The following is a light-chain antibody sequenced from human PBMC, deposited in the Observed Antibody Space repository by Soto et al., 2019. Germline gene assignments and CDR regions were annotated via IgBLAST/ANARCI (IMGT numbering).Light chain of an antibody. CDR2: PAS. J-gene: IGKJ2*03. V-gene: IGKV1-9*01. Sequence: DIQLTQSPSFLSASVGDRVTVSCRASQDISTSLAWFQQKAGKVPQLLVYPASTLQDGVPSRFSGSGSGTYFTLTINNLHAEDFATYYCQHLRTYPFSFGQGTKVDIK. CDR3: QHLRTYPFS. CDR1: QDISTS.